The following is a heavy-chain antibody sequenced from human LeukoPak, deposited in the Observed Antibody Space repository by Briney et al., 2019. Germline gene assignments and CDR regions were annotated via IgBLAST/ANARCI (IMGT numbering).Heavy chain of an antibody. CDR1: GYTFTSYD. J-gene: IGHJ5*02. V-gene: IGHV1-8*01. D-gene: IGHD3-16*01. Sequence: ASVKVSCKASGYTFTSYDINWVRQATGQGLEWMGWMNPNSGNTGYAQKFQGRVTMTRNTSISTAYMELSSLRSEDTAVYYCARGLIRRLGDGGSIGFDPWGQGTLVTVSS. CDR3: ARGLIRRLGDGGSIGFDP. CDR2: MNPNSGNT.